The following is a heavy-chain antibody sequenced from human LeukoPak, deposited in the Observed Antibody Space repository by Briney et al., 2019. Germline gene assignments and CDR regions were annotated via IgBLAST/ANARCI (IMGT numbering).Heavy chain of an antibody. CDR3: AREYLGGYLIY. V-gene: IGHV6-1*01. J-gene: IGHJ4*02. Sequence: SQTLSLTCAISVDSVSSNTAAWTCIRQSPSRGLEWLGRTYYRSKCYNDYEVSVKSRITINPDTSKNQFSLQLNSLTPEDTAVYYCAREYLGGYLIYWGQGTLVTVSS. D-gene: IGHD3-16*02. CDR2: TYYRSKCYN. CDR1: VDSVSSNTAA.